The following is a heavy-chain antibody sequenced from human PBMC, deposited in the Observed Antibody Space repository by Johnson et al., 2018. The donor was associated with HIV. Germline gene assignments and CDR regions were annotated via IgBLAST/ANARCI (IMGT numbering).Heavy chain of an antibody. CDR3: AKDFIAAAGHDAFDI. CDR2: IYSGGST. CDR1: GFTFSTYG. D-gene: IGHD6-13*01. Sequence: QVQLVESGGGVVQPGGSLTLSCAASGFTFSTYGMHWVRQAPGKGLEWVSVIYSGGSTYYADSVKGRFTISRDNSKNTLYLQMNSLRAEDTAVYYCAKDFIAAAGHDAFDIWGQGTMVTVSS. J-gene: IGHJ3*02. V-gene: IGHV3-NL1*01.